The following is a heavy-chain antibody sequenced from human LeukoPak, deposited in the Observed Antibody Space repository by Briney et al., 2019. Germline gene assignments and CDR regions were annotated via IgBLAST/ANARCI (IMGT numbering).Heavy chain of an antibody. CDR2: VNRDGSET. Sequence: GGSLRLSCAASGFALSSHWMTWVRQVPGRGPEWVANVNRDGSETYYLDSVKGRFTISKDNAKKSLYLQMNSLRAEDTALYHCARNNGMDVWGQGTTVIVSS. CDR3: ARNNGMDV. J-gene: IGHJ6*02. V-gene: IGHV3-7*03. CDR1: GFALSSHW.